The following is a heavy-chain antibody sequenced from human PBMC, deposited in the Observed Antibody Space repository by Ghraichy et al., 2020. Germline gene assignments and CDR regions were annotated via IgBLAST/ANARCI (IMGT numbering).Heavy chain of an antibody. CDR3: ARGSTVVRFFYYDGRDV. Sequence: GGSLRLSCVGSGFTFTGYSMNWVRQSPGKGLEWVSYITSSSRTISYADSVKGRFTISRDNAQNSLYLQMNSLRDEDTAVYYCARGSTVVRFFYYDGRDVWGQGTTVTVSS. CDR1: GFTFTGYS. J-gene: IGHJ6*02. D-gene: IGHD4-23*01. CDR2: ITSSSRTI. V-gene: IGHV3-48*02.